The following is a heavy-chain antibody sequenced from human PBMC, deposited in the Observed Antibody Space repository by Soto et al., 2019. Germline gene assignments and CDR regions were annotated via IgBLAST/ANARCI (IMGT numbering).Heavy chain of an antibody. CDR3: ARGAAAGPYYFDY. Sequence: PSETLSLTCSVSGDSISSGTYYWSWIRQSPGKELEWIGYIYYRGGTNYNPSLKSRVTISLETSKNQFSLKLSSVTAADTAVYYGARGAAAGPYYFDYWGQGTLVTVSS. CDR2: IYYRGGT. CDR1: GDSISSGTYY. J-gene: IGHJ4*02. V-gene: IGHV4-61*01. D-gene: IGHD6-13*01.